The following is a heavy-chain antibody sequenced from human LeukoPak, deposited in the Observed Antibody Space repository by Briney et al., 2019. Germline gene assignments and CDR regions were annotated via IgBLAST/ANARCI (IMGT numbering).Heavy chain of an antibody. CDR3: ARSLNYYGSGSPNTLGY. D-gene: IGHD3-10*01. CDR2: ISGRSSTV. Sequence: GGSLRLSCAASRFTFSGYSMNWVRQAPGKGLEWVSYISGRSSTVYYADSVKGRFSITRDNAKNSLYLQMNSLRAEDTALYYCARSLNYYGSGSPNTLGYWGQGTLVTVSS. V-gene: IGHV3-48*04. CDR1: RFTFSGYS. J-gene: IGHJ4*02.